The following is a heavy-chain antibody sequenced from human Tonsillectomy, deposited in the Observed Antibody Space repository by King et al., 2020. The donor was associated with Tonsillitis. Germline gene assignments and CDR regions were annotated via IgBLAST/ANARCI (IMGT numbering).Heavy chain of an antibody. V-gene: IGHV5-10-1*03. CDR2: IDPSDSYT. Sequence: QLVQSGAEVKKPGESLRISCKGSAYSFTNYWITWVRQMPGKGLEWMGRIDPSDSYTNYSPSFQGHVTISADKSISTAYLQWISLKASDTAMYYCARQPYGSGSYYHEPHYYYYMDVWGKGTTVTVSS. CDR3: ARQPYGSGSYYHEPHYYYYMDV. CDR1: AYSFTNYW. J-gene: IGHJ6*03. D-gene: IGHD3-10*01.